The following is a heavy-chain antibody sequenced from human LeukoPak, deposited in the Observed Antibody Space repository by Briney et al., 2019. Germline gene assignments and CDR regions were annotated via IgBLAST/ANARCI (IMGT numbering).Heavy chain of an antibody. CDR2: IKQDGSEK. Sequence: PGGSLRLSCAASGFTFSSYWMSWVRQAPGKGLEWVANIKQDGSEKYYVDSVKGRFTISRDNVKNSLYLQMNSLRAEDTAVYYCARGGSLWGDLEDYWGQGTLVTVSS. D-gene: IGHD2-21*01. V-gene: IGHV3-7*04. CDR3: ARGGSLWGDLEDY. CDR1: GFTFSSYW. J-gene: IGHJ4*02.